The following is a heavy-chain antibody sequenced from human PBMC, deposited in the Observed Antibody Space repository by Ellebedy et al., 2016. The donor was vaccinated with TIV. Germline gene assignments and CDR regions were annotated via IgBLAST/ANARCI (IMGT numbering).Heavy chain of an antibody. CDR1: GGSVSNDNYY. Sequence: SETLSLTCTVSGGSVSNDNYYWSWIRQPPGKGLEWIGHIYYNGHTNYNPSLKSRVTISVDSSKKQFSLKLSSVTAADTAVYYCARGTTMLVTPDGDGFDSWGQGSLLTVSS. V-gene: IGHV4-61*01. D-gene: IGHD4-23*01. J-gene: IGHJ4*02. CDR3: ARGTTMLVTPDGDGFDS. CDR2: IYYNGHT.